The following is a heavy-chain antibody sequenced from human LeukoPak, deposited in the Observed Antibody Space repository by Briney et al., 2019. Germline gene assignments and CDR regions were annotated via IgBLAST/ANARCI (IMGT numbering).Heavy chain of an antibody. J-gene: IGHJ4*02. CDR2: INPNSGGT. D-gene: IGHD1-26*01. V-gene: IGHV1-2*02. CDR3: ARDSYSGSSSDLDY. Sequence: ASVKVSCKASGYTFTGYYMHWVRQAPGQGLEWMGWINPNSGGTNYAQKFQGRATMTRDTSISTAYMELSRLRSDDTAVYYCARDSYSGSSSDLDYWGQGTLVTVSS. CDR1: GYTFTGYY.